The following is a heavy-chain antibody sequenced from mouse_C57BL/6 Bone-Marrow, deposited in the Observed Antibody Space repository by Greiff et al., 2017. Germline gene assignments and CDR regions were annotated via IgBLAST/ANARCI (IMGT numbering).Heavy chain of an antibody. Sequence: QVQLQQPGAELVRPGSSVKLSCKASGYTFTSYWMDWVKQRPGQGLEWIGNIYPSDSETHYNQKFKDKATLTVDKSSSTAYMQLSSLTSEDSAVYYCARDYYYGSSSAYWGQGTLVTVSA. V-gene: IGHV1-61*01. J-gene: IGHJ3*01. D-gene: IGHD1-1*01. CDR2: IYPSDSET. CDR1: GYTFTSYW. CDR3: ARDYYYGSSSAY.